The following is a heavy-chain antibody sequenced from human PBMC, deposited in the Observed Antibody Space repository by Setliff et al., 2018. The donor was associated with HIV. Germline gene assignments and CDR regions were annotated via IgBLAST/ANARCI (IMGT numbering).Heavy chain of an antibody. CDR2: VYPGDSDT. Sequence: GESLKISCKGSRYSFTTYWIAWVRQTPGKGLEWMGIVYPGDSDTRYSPSFQGQVTISADKSISTAYLQWSSLKASDTAMYYCARRGEVYGDFEENLFYFDNWGLGTLVTVSS. V-gene: IGHV5-51*01. CDR1: RYSFTTYW. D-gene: IGHD4-17*01. J-gene: IGHJ4*02. CDR3: ARRGEVYGDFEENLFYFDN.